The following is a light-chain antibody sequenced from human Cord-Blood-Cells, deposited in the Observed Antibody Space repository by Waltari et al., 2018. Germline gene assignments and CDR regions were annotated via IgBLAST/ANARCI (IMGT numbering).Light chain of an antibody. CDR3: SSYAGSNNLV. J-gene: IGLJ2*01. CDR2: EVS. CDR1: RRSVGGYNS. V-gene: IGLV2-8*01. Sequence: QSALTPPPPASGSPGQSVPISCTGTRRSVGGYNSVSWYKHPPGKAPKLMIYEVSKRPSGVPDRFSGSKSDNTASLTVSGLQAEDEADYYCSSYAGSNNLVFGGGTKLTVL.